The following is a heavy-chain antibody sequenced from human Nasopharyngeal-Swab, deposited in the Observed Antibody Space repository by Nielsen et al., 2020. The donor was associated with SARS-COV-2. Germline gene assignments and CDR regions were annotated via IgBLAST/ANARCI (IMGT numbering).Heavy chain of an antibody. CDR2: ISYDGSNK. V-gene: IGHV3-30*18. Sequence: GGSLRLSCAASGFIFSSYGMHWVRQAPGKGLEWVAVISYDGSNKYYDDSLKGRFTISKDNSKNTLYLQMNSLRAEDTAVYYCAKVPGSSWVDAFDIWGQGTKVTVSS. CDR1: GFIFSSYG. D-gene: IGHD6-13*01. J-gene: IGHJ3*02. CDR3: AKVPGSSWVDAFDI.